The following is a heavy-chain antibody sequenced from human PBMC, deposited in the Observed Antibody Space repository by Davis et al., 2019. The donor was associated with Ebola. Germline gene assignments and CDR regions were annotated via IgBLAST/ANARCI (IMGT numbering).Heavy chain of an antibody. J-gene: IGHJ4*02. CDR3: ARASGWLQEGGDY. Sequence: GESLKISCAASGFTFDDYTMHWVRQAPGKGLEWVSLISWDVGSTYYADSVKGRFTISRDNAKNSLYLQMNSLRAEDTAVYYCARASGWLQEGGDYWGQGTLVTVSS. V-gene: IGHV3-43*01. CDR1: GFTFDDYT. CDR2: ISWDVGST. D-gene: IGHD6-19*01.